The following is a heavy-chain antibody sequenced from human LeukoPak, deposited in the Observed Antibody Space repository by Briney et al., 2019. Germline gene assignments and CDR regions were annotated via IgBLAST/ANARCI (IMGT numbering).Heavy chain of an antibody. J-gene: IGHJ6*03. D-gene: IGHD2-2*01. V-gene: IGHV1-69*05. CDR3: ARTTRVVPAAKVVYYYMDV. CDR2: IIPIFGTA. CDR1: GGTFSSYA. Sequence: SVKVSCKASGGTFSSYAISWVRQAPGQGLEWMGGIIPIFGTANYAQKFQGRVTITTDESTSTAHMELSSLRSEDTAVYYCARTTRVVPAAKVVYYYMDVWGKGTTVTVSS.